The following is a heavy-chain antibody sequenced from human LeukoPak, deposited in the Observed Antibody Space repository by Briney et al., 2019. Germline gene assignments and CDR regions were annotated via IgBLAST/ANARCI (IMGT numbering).Heavy chain of an antibody. D-gene: IGHD4-17*01. J-gene: IGHJ2*01. Sequence: SVKVSCKASGYTFTNYNIDWVRQATGQGLEWMGGIIPIFGTANYAQKFQGRVTVTADESTSTAYMELSSLRSEDTAVYYCARDRDYGDYGGWYFDLWGRGTLVTVSS. CDR2: IIPIFGTA. V-gene: IGHV1-69*13. CDR3: ARDRDYGDYGGWYFDL. CDR1: GYTFTNYN.